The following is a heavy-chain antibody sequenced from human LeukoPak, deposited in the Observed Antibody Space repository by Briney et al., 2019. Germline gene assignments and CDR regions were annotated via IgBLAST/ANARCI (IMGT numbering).Heavy chain of an antibody. CDR1: GFTFSSYW. CDR3: ARAYRFLGYFDY. V-gene: IGHV3-74*01. Sequence: PGGSLRLSCAASGFTFSSYWMHWVRQAPGKGLVWVSRINSDGSSTSYADSVKGRFTISRDNAKNTLYLQMNSLRAEDTAVYYCARAYRFLGYFDYWGQGTLVTVSS. J-gene: IGHJ4*02. CDR2: INSDGSST. D-gene: IGHD3-3*01.